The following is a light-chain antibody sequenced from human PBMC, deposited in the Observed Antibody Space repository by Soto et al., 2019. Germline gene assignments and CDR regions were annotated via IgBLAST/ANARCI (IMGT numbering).Light chain of an antibody. J-gene: IGKJ5*01. CDR2: GAS. CDR1: QSVNSDY. CDR3: QHFGGTTFT. V-gene: IGKV3-20*01. Sequence: EIVFTPSPGTLSLSPGERATLSCRASQSVNSDYLAWFQQKPGQAPRLLIYGASTRTTGIPDRFSGSGSGTDFTLTIGRLEPGDFAVYYCQHFGGTTFTFGQGTRLEIK.